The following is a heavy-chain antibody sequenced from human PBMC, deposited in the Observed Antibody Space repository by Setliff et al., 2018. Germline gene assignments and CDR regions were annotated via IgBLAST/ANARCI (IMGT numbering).Heavy chain of an antibody. J-gene: IGHJ3*02. V-gene: IGHV3-73*01. Sequence: PGGSLRLSCAASGFSFSGSAVYWVHQASVKGLEWIGRIRGRTDNYATAYAASVRGRFTISRDDSKNTAYLQMNSLKTEDTAVYYCTFARDGYDVFDIWGQGTMVTV. CDR3: TFARDGYDVFDI. D-gene: IGHD5-18*01. CDR1: GFSFSGSA. CDR2: IRGRTDNYAT.